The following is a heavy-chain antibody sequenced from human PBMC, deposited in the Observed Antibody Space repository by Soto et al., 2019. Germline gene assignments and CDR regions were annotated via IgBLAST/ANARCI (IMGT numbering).Heavy chain of an antibody. D-gene: IGHD1-26*01. V-gene: IGHV3-30*03. CDR1: GFTFSSYG. CDR2: ISYDGSDK. J-gene: IGHJ4*02. Sequence: SLRLSCAGSGFTFSSYGMHWVRQAPGKGLEWVAVISYDGSDKYYGDSVKGRFTISRDDSKNTLYLQMNSLRVDDTAVYYCARDFIVGAPDYFDYWGQGTLVTVSS. CDR3: ARDFIVGAPDYFDY.